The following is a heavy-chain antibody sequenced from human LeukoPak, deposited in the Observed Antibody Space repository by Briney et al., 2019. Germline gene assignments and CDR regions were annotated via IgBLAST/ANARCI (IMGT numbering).Heavy chain of an antibody. CDR2: MSPNSGNT. CDR3: ASSITMVRGVISWSIGWFDP. V-gene: IGHV1-8*01. D-gene: IGHD3-10*01. Sequence: ASVKVSCKASGYSFTTYEINWVRQATGQGLEWMGWMSPNSGNTGYAQKFQGRVTMTRNTSISTAYMELSSLRSEDTAVYYCASSITMVRGVISWSIGWFDPWGQGTLVTVSS. J-gene: IGHJ5*02. CDR1: GYSFTTYE.